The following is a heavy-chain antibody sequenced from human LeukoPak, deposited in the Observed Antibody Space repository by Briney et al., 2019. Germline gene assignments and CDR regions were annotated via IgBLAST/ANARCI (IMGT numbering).Heavy chain of an antibody. V-gene: IGHV5-51*01. J-gene: IGHJ3*02. Sequence: GESLKISCKASGYTFTDYWIGWVRQMPGKGLEWMGIIYPGESDIRYSPSFQGQVTISADKSISTAYLQWSSLKASDTAMYYCARPGEMGDAFDIWGQGTMVTVSS. D-gene: IGHD5-24*01. CDR1: GYTFTDYW. CDR2: IYPGESDI. CDR3: ARPGEMGDAFDI.